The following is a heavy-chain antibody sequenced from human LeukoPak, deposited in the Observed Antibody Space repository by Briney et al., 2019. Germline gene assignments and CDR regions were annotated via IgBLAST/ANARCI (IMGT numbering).Heavy chain of an antibody. Sequence: GGSLRLSCAASGLSFSSSGMNWVRQAPGKGLEWVSSITGSGDTTYYADSVKGRFTISRDNSKNTLFLQMNSLRAEDTAVYHCARDGGSYLQPTDYWGQGTLVTVSS. D-gene: IGHD1-26*01. V-gene: IGHV3-23*01. CDR2: ITGSGDTT. J-gene: IGHJ4*02. CDR3: ARDGGSYLQPTDY. CDR1: GLSFSSSG.